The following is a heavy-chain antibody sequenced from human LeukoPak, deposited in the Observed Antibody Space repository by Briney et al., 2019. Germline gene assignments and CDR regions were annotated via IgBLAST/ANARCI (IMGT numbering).Heavy chain of an antibody. CDR1: GLTVSSNY. CDR2: ISGSGGST. J-gene: IGHJ6*04. D-gene: IGHD3-10*01. CDR3: AKDPPLLWFGEWVLDV. V-gene: IGHV3-23*01. Sequence: GGSLRLSCAASGLTVSSNYMSWVRQAPGKGLEWVSAISGSGGSTYYADSVKGRFTISRDNSKNTLYLQMNSLRAEDTAVYYCAKDPPLLWFGEWVLDVWGKGTTVTVSS.